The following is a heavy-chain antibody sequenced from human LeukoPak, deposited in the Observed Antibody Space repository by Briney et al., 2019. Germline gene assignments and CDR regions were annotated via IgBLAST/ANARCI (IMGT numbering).Heavy chain of an antibody. CDR1: GDSVSSNSAT. J-gene: IGHJ4*02. D-gene: IGHD1-26*01. V-gene: IGHV6-1*01. Sequence: QTLSLTCAISGDSVSSNSATWNWIRQSPSRGLEWLGRTYYRSKWFNNYAVSVKGRVTINPDTSKNQFSLQLKSVTPEDTAIYYCARGNWGATDYWGQGTLVTVSS. CDR2: TYYRSKWFN. CDR3: ARGNWGATDY.